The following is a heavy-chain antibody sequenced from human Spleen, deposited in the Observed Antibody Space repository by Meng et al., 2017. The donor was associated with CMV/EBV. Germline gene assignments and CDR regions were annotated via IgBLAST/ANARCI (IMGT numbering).Heavy chain of an antibody. CDR2: ISWDGGST. D-gene: IGHD6-6*01. V-gene: IGHV3-43*01. Sequence: GESLKISCAASGFTCDDYTMHWVRQAPGKGLEWVSLISWDGGSTYYADSVKGRFTISRDNAKNTLHLQMNSLRAEDTAVYYCVRSIRYSSSSGGMDYYYGMDVWGQGTTVTVSS. CDR1: GFTCDDYT. CDR3: VRSIRYSSSSGGMDYYYGMDV. J-gene: IGHJ6*02.